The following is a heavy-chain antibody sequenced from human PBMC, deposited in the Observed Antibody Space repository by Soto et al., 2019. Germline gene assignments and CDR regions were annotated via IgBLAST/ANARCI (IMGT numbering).Heavy chain of an antibody. CDR2: ISSSGTAI. D-gene: IGHD3-3*02. CDR1: GFTFSSYS. J-gene: IGHJ6*02. V-gene: IGHV3-48*02. CDR3: ARDNMPRLGFYQCGMDV. Sequence: EEQLVESGGSLVQPGGSLRLSCAVSGFTFSSYSMNWVRQAPGKGLEWVSYISSSGTAIYSADSVKGRFTISRDNAKNSLYLQMNSLRDEDTAVYYCARDNMPRLGFYQCGMDVWGQGTTVTVSS.